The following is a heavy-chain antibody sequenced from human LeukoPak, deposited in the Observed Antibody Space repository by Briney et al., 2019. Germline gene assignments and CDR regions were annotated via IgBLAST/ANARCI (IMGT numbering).Heavy chain of an antibody. V-gene: IGHV1-2*02. CDR1: GYTFTGYY. D-gene: IGHD2-2*01. Sequence: GASVKVSCKASGYTFTGYYMHWVRQAPGQGLEWMGWINPNSGGTNYAQKFQGRVTITADESTSTAYMELSSLRSEDTAVYYCASKRGGYCSSPSAPHIPNWFAPGGQGPLVTVSS. CDR2: INPNSGGT. CDR3: ASKRGGYCSSPSAPHIPNWFAP. J-gene: IGHJ5*02.